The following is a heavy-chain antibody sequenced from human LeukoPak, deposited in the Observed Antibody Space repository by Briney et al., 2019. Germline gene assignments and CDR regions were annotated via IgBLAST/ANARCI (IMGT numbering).Heavy chain of an antibody. CDR2: IYHSGST. Sequence: SETLSLTWPVSGGSISSSNWGSWVRQPPGKGLEWIGEIYHSGSTNYNPSLKSRVTISVDKSKNQFSLKLSSVTAADTAVYYCAREYCSSTSCTPRSYYLVYSRQGTLVTVSS. CDR3: AREYCSSTSCTPRSYYLVY. J-gene: IGHJ4*02. V-gene: IGHV4-4*02. CDR1: GGSISSSNW. D-gene: IGHD2-2*01.